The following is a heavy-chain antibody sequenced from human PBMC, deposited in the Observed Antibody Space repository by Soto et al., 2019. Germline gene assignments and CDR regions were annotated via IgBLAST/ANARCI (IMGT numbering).Heavy chain of an antibody. J-gene: IGHJ4*02. CDR1: GFTFSSYA. V-gene: IGHV3-23*01. CDR2: ISGAAGST. Sequence: EVQLLESGGGLVQPGGSLRLSCAGSGFTFSSYAMNWVRQAPGKGLEWISGISGAAGSTYTADSVKGRFTISRDNSKNTIYLQMNSLRAEDTAVYYCARSLPLYDATGYYRAPSDHWGQGTLVTVSS. CDR3: ARSLPLYDATGYYRAPSDH. D-gene: IGHD3-9*01.